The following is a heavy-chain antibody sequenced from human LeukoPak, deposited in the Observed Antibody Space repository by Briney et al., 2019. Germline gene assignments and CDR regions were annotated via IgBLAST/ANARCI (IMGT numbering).Heavy chain of an antibody. CDR2: IYPVNSDT. V-gene: IGHV5-51*01. D-gene: IGHD3-10*01. CDR1: GSSFTVYW. J-gene: IGHJ4*02. Sequence: GESLKISCKGSGSSFTVYWIAWVRQLPGKGLEWMGIIYPVNSDTRYSPSFQGQVTISADKSASTAYLQWSSLKASDTAIYFCARQDGSGIYYFDYWGQGTLVTVSS. CDR3: ARQDGSGIYYFDY.